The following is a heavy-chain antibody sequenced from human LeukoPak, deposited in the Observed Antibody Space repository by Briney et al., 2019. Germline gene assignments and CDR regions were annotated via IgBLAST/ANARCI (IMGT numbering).Heavy chain of an antibody. CDR1: GFTFSSFG. CDR2: ISSTGGTA. V-gene: IGHV3-23*01. D-gene: IGHD2-2*01. Sequence: GGSLRLSCAASGFTFSSFGMSWVRQAPGKGLEWVSAISSTGGTAYYADSVKGRFTISRDNSKNTLYLQMNSLRAEDTAVYYCARDRRYEYYFDYWGQGTLVTVSS. CDR3: ARDRRYEYYFDY. J-gene: IGHJ4*02.